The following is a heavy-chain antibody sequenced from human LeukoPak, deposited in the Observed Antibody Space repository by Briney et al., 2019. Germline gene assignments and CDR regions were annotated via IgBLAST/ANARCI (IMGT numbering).Heavy chain of an antibody. Sequence: GESLKISCNGSGYSFTSYWTGWVRQMPGQGLEWMGIIYPGDSDTRYSPSFQGQVTISADKSISTAYLQWSSLKASDTAMYYCARQPRSAGIYFDYWGQGTLVTVSS. V-gene: IGHV5-51*01. D-gene: IGHD6-13*01. CDR2: IYPGDSDT. CDR1: GYSFTSYW. J-gene: IGHJ4*02. CDR3: ARQPRSAGIYFDY.